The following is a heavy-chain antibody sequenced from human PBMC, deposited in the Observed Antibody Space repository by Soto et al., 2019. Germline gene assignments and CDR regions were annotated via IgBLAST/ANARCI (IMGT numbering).Heavy chain of an antibody. Sequence: GSLRLSCAASGFTFDSHAMSWVRLAPGKGLEWISSITGNGLNSYYANSVKGRFTISRDSSKKMLYLHMNDVGAEDTAIYYCSKAYIAVAVPDYWGQGTLVTVSS. CDR2: ITGNGLNS. J-gene: IGHJ4*02. V-gene: IGHV3-23*01. D-gene: IGHD6-19*01. CDR3: SKAYIAVAVPDY. CDR1: GFTFDSHA.